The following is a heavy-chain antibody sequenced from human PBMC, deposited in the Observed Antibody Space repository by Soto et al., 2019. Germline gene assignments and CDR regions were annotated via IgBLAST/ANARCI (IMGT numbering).Heavy chain of an antibody. V-gene: IGHV1-58*01. Sequence: SVKVSCKASGFTFTSSAVQWVRQARGQRLEWIGWIVVGSGNTNYAQKFQERVTITRDMSTSTAYMELSSLRSEDTAVYYCAAETTVVVPAAMESYYYYGMDVWGQGTTVTVSS. J-gene: IGHJ6*02. CDR1: GFTFTSSA. CDR2: IVVGSGNT. D-gene: IGHD2-2*01. CDR3: AAETTVVVPAAMESYYYYGMDV.